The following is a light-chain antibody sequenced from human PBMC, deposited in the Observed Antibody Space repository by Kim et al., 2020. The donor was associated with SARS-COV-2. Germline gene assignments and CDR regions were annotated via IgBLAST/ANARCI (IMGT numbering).Light chain of an antibody. V-gene: IGLV1-40*01. CDR2: GNS. Sequence: RVTISCTGSSSNIGAVYDVHWYQQLPGTAPKLLIYGNSNRPSGVPDRFSGSKSGTSASLTITGLQAEDEADYYCHSYDSSLSGVVFGGGTQLTVL. J-gene: IGLJ2*01. CDR1: SSNIGAVYD. CDR3: HSYDSSLSGVV.